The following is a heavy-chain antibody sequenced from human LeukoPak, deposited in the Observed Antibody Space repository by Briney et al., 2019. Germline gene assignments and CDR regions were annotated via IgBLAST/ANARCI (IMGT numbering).Heavy chain of an antibody. J-gene: IGHJ4*02. CDR3: ARRGALYYYGSGNYYFDY. V-gene: IGHV5-51*01. CDR2: IYPGDSDT. D-gene: IGHD3-10*01. CDR1: GYSFTKFW. Sequence: GESLKISCKGSGYSFTKFWIGWVRQMPGKGLEWMGIIYPGDSDTRYSPSFQGQVTLLVDTSISTAYLQWSSLKASDTAMYYCARRGALYYYGSGNYYFDYWGQGTLVTVSS.